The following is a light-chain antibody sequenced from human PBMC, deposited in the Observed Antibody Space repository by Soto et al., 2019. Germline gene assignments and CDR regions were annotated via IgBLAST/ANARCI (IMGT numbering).Light chain of an antibody. Sequence: EIVLTQSPGTLSLSPGDRATLSCRASQSVSFSYLAWYQQKAGQAPRLLIYGATSWAIGIPDRFSGSESGTDFTLTISRLEPEDFAVYYCQQYGSSPLTFGGGTKVEIK. J-gene: IGKJ4*01. CDR3: QQYGSSPLT. CDR1: QSVSFSY. CDR2: GAT. V-gene: IGKV3-20*01.